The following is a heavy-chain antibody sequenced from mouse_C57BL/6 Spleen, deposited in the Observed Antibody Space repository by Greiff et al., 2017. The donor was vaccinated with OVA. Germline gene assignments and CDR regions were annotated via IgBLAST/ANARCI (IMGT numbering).Heavy chain of an antibody. D-gene: IGHD2-1*01. J-gene: IGHJ1*03. Sequence: QVQLQQSGAELVRPGSSVKLSCKASGYTFTSYWMHWVKQRPIQGLEWIGNIDPSDSETHYNQKFKDKATLTVDKSSSTAYMQLSSLTSEDSAVYYCARSGNYCEYFDVWGTGTTVTVSS. CDR2: IDPSDSET. CDR3: ARSGNYCEYFDV. V-gene: IGHV1-52*01. CDR1: GYTFTSYW.